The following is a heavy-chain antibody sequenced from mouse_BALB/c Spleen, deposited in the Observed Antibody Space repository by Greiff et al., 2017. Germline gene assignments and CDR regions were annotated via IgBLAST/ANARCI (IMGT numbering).Heavy chain of an antibody. V-gene: IGHV5-4*02. D-gene: IGHD3-3*01. Sequence: EVHLVESGGGLVKPGGSLKLSCAASGFTFSDYYMYWVRQTPEKRLEWVATISDGGSYTYYPDSVKGRFTISRDNAKNNLYLQMSSLKSEDTAMYYCARGQKSAMDYWGQGTSVTVSS. CDR2: ISDGGSYT. CDR1: GFTFSDYY. J-gene: IGHJ4*01. CDR3: ARGQKSAMDY.